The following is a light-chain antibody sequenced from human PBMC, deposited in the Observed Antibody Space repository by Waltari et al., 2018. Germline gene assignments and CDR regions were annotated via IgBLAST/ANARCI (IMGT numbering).Light chain of an antibody. J-gene: IGLJ2*01. V-gene: IGLV2-8*01. Sequence: QSALTQPPSASGSPGQSVTISCTGTSSAVGGYNSVSWYQHHPGKAPKLMISEVNKRPSGVPDRFSGSKSGNTASLTVSGLQADDEADYYCTSYAGSHNWVFGGGTKLTVL. CDR3: TSYAGSHNWV. CDR1: SSAVGGYNS. CDR2: EVN.